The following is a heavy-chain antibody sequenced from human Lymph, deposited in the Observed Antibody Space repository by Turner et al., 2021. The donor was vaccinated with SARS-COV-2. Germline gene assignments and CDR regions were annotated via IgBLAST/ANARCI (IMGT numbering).Heavy chain of an antibody. Sequence: QFQLLQSGAAVKKPWSSVKVSCKASGGPFSTYVLSWLRQAPGQGREWMGGIIPSLGRANYAQKVQGRVTITADKSTSKAYMELSSLRSEDTAVYHCARRHSGNDDAFDIWGQGTMVTVSS. CDR2: IIPSLGRA. CDR3: ARRHSGNDDAFDI. V-gene: IGHV1-69*10. D-gene: IGHD1-26*01. J-gene: IGHJ3*02. CDR1: GGPFSTYV.